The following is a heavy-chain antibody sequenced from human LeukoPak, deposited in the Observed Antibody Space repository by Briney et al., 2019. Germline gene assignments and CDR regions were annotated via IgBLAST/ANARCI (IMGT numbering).Heavy chain of an antibody. V-gene: IGHV4-39*07. CDR1: GGSISSYY. J-gene: IGHJ4*02. CDR3: ARDRRGYGDYVSY. D-gene: IGHD4-17*01. Sequence: SETLSLTCTVSGGSISSYYWGWIRQPPGKGLEWIGSIYYSGSTYYNPSLKSRVTISVDTSKNQFSLKLSSVTAADTAVYYCARDRRGYGDYVSYWGQGTLVTVSS. CDR2: IYYSGST.